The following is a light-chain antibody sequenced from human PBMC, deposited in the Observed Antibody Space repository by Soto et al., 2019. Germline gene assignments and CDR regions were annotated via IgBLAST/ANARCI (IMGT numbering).Light chain of an antibody. CDR3: QQYNNWPSWT. Sequence: EIVMTQSPATLSVSPGERATLSCRASQSVRSNLAWYQQKPGQAPRLLIYGASTMATGISARFSGSGSGTEFTLTITSLQSEDFAVYYCQQYNNWPSWTFGQGTKVEIE. V-gene: IGKV3-15*01. CDR1: QSVRSN. J-gene: IGKJ1*01. CDR2: GAS.